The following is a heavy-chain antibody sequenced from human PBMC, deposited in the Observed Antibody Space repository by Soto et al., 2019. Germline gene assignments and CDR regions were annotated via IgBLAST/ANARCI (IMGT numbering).Heavy chain of an antibody. V-gene: IGHV1-46*01. D-gene: IGHD6-13*01. Sequence: ASVKVSCKASGYTFTSFYIHWVRQAPGQGLEWMGRINPTGGSTGYAQKFQGRVTMTRDSSTSTVYMELSSLRSEDTAVYYCSRARIATARGYGLDVWGQGTTVTVSS. CDR3: SRARIATARGYGLDV. CDR2: INPTGGST. J-gene: IGHJ6*02. CDR1: GYTFTSFY.